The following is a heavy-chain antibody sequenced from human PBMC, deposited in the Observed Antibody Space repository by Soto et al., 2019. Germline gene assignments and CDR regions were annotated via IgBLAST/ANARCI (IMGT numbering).Heavy chain of an antibody. J-gene: IGHJ6*02. V-gene: IGHV5-10-1*01. CDR3: ASMPEYSSSSFYYYYGMDV. D-gene: IGHD6-6*01. Sequence: GESLKISCKGSGYSFTSYWISWVRQMPVKVLEWMGRIDPSDSYTNYSPSFQGHVTISADKSISTAYLQWSSLKASDTAMYYCASMPEYSSSSFYYYYGMDVWGQGTTVTVSS. CDR2: IDPSDSYT. CDR1: GYSFTSYW.